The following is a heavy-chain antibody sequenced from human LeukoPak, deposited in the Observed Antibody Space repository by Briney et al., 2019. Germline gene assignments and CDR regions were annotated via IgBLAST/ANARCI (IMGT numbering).Heavy chain of an antibody. CDR2: TYYSGST. Sequence: PSETLSLTCTVSGGSISSGGYYWSWIRQHPGKGLEWIGYTYYSGSTCYNPSLKSRVTISVDTSKNQFSLKLSSVTAADTAVYYCARDLAGSYCSSTSCYAVGWFDPWGQGTLVTVSS. CDR3: ARDLAGSYCSSTSCYAVGWFDP. J-gene: IGHJ5*02. CDR1: GGSISSGGYY. D-gene: IGHD2-2*01. V-gene: IGHV4-31*03.